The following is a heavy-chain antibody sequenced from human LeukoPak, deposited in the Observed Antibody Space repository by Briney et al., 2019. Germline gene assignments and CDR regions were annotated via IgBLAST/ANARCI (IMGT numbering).Heavy chain of an antibody. CDR1: GGSISSYY. D-gene: IGHD3-3*01. J-gene: IGHJ4*02. V-gene: IGHV4-59*12. Sequence: PSETLSLTCTVSGGSISSYYWSWIRQPPGKGLEWIGCIYYTGSTNYNPSLKSRVTISVDTSKNQFSLKLSSVTAADTAVYYCARRPLRFLEWLFDWGQGTLVTVSS. CDR2: IYYTGST. CDR3: ARRPLRFLEWLFD.